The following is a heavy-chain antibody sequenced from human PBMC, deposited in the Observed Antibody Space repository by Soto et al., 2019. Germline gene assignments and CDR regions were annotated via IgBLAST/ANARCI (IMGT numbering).Heavy chain of an antibody. CDR1: GVSISDTSYY. Sequence: QLQLQESGPGLVKPSETLSLTCNVSGVSISDTSYYWGWMRQPPGKGLEWIGTIYFNGYTFYNPSLKSRLTISVNTSKNQFSLRLTSGTAADTAVYYCAREGSYWGQGTLVAVSS. V-gene: IGHV4-39*02. J-gene: IGHJ4*02. CDR3: AREGSY. CDR2: IYFNGYT. D-gene: IGHD3-10*01.